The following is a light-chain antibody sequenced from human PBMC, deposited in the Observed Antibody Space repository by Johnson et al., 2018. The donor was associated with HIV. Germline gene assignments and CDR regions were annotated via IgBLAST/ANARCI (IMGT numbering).Light chain of an antibody. J-gene: IGLJ1*01. CDR3: GTWDSSLSAGV. V-gene: IGLV1-51*02. Sequence: QSVLSQPPSVSAAPGQKVTISCSGSSSNIGNNYVSWYQQLPGTAPKLLIYENNKRPSGIPDRFSGSKSGTSATLAITGLQPGDEADYYCGTWDSSLSAGVCGTGTKVTVL. CDR1: SSNIGNNY. CDR2: ENN.